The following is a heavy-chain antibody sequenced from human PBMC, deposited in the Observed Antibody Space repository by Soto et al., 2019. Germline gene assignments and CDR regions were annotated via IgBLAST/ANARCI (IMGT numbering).Heavy chain of an antibody. CDR3: AREVIVAGNYYYYGMDV. J-gene: IGHJ6*02. CDR1: GYTFTGYY. CDR2: INPNSGGT. V-gene: IGHV1-2*04. Sequence: ASVKVSCKASGYTFTGYYMHWVRQAPGQGLVWMGWINPNSGGTNYAQKFQGWVTMTRDTSISTAYMELSRLRSDDTAVYYCAREVIVAGNYYYYGMDVWGQGTTVTVSS. D-gene: IGHD6-19*01.